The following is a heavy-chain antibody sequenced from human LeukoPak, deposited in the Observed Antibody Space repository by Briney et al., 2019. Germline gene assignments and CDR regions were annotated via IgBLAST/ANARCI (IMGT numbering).Heavy chain of an antibody. D-gene: IGHD3-10*01. CDR3: AKMVYYYYGSGSTFDY. CDR2: ISGSSANT. CDR1: GFTFSGYA. Sequence: PGGSLRLSCAASGFTFSGYAMSWVRQSPGKGLEWVSTISGSSANTYYADSVKGRFTISRDNSKNTLYLQMNSLRAEDTAVYYCAKMVYYYYGSGSTFDYWGQGTLVTVSS. J-gene: IGHJ4*02. V-gene: IGHV3-23*01.